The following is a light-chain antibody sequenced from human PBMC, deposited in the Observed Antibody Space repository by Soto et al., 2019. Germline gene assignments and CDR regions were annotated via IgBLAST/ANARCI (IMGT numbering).Light chain of an antibody. V-gene: IGKV3-20*01. CDR1: QSVGNNY. CDR2: DAS. CDR3: QQYGSTPLT. Sequence: EIVLTQSPGTLSLSPGERATLSCRASQSVGNNYLAWYQQKPGQPPRFLMYDASTRATGISDRFSGSGSGTDFTLTITRLEPEDFAVYYCQQYGSTPLTFGGGTNVEIK. J-gene: IGKJ4*01.